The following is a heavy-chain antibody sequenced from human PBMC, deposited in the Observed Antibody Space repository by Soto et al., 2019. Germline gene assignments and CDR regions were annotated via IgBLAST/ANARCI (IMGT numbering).Heavy chain of an antibody. CDR2: INSDGSSI. V-gene: IGHV3-74*01. Sequence: EVQLVESGGDLVQPGGFLRLSCATSGFTFSRYWMHWVRQVPGKGLVWVSRINSDGSSISYSDSVKGRFTISRDNAKNTLYLVLNSLRVEDTAVYYWASLPVDTITSLDYWGQGTMVTVSS. CDR3: ASLPVDTITSLDY. D-gene: IGHD3-3*01. J-gene: IGHJ4*02. CDR1: GFTFSRYW.